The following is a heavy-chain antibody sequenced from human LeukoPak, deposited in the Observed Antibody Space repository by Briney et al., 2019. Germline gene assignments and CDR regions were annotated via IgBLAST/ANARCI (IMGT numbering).Heavy chain of an antibody. V-gene: IGHV4-59*01. D-gene: IGHD2-2*02. Sequence: SETLSLTCTVSGGSISSYYWGWIRQPPGKGLEWIGYIYYSGSTNYNPSLKSRVTISVDTSKNQFSLKLSSVTAADTAVYYCARDGTLGYCSSTSCYRGRYYYYYMDVWGKGTTVTVSS. J-gene: IGHJ6*03. CDR2: IYYSGST. CDR3: ARDGTLGYCSSTSCYRGRYYYYYMDV. CDR1: GGSISSYY.